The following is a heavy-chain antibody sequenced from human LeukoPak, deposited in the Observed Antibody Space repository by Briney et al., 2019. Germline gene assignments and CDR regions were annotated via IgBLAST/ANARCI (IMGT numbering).Heavy chain of an antibody. CDR3: AHPRGYSGCVGFDY. Sequence: SGPTLVKPTPTLTLTCTFSGFSLRTRGVGVGWIRQPPGKALEWLALIYWNDDKRYSPSLKSRLTITKDTSKIQVVLTMTNMDPVDTATYYCAHPRGYSGCVGFDYWGQGTLVTVSS. D-gene: IGHD1-26*01. CDR1: GFSLRTRGVG. CDR2: IYWNDDK. J-gene: IGHJ4*02. V-gene: IGHV2-5*01.